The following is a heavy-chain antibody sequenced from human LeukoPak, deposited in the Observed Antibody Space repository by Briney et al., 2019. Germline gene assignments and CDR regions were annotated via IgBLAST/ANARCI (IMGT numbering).Heavy chain of an antibody. D-gene: IGHD3-10*01. V-gene: IGHV6-1*01. J-gene: IGHJ4*02. CDR2: TYYRSKWYN. Sequence: SQTLSLTCAIPGDSVSSNSAAWNWIRQSPSRGLEWLGRTYYRSKWYNDYAVSVKSRITINPDTSKNQFSLQLNSVTPEDTAVYYCARGITMVRGTQYYFDYWGQGTLVTVSS. CDR3: ARGITMVRGTQYYFDY. CDR1: GDSVSSNSAA.